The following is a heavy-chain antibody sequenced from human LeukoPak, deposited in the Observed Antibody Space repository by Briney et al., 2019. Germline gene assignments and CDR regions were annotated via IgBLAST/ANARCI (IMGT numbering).Heavy chain of an antibody. Sequence: ASVKVSCKASGYTFTGYYMHWVRQAPGQGLEWMGRINPNSGGTNYAQKFQGRVTMTRDTSISTAYMELSSLRSEDTAVYYCARDQGYSYGFPRPLDYWGQGTLVTVSS. D-gene: IGHD5-18*01. CDR1: GYTFTGYY. CDR3: ARDQGYSYGFPRPLDY. CDR2: INPNSGGT. J-gene: IGHJ4*02. V-gene: IGHV1-2*06.